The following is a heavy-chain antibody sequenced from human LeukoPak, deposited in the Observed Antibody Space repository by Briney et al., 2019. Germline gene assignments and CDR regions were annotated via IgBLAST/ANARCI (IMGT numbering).Heavy chain of an antibody. CDR3: ARAARGRITMIVEKTLPYYFDY. J-gene: IGHJ4*02. CDR1: GGSISSYY. Sequence: SETLSLTCTVSGGSISSYYWSWIRQPPGKGLEWIGYIYYSGSTNYNPSLKSRVTISVDTSKNQFSLKLSSVTAADTAVYYCARAARGRITMIVEKTLPYYFDYWGQGTLVTVSS. V-gene: IGHV4-59*01. D-gene: IGHD3-22*01. CDR2: IYYSGST.